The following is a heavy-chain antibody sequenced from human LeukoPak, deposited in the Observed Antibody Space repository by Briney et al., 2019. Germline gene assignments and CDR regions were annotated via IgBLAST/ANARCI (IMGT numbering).Heavy chain of an antibody. CDR3: ARVPGKRGYSGYDLY. CDR1: GFTFSSYS. CDR2: ISSSSSTI. V-gene: IGHV3-48*04. D-gene: IGHD5-12*01. Sequence: PGGSLRLSCAASGFTFSSYSMNWVRQAPGMGLEWVSYISSSSSTIYYADSVKGRFTISRDNAKNSLYPQMNSLRAEDTAVYYCARVPGKRGYSGYDLYWGQGTLVTVSS. J-gene: IGHJ4*02.